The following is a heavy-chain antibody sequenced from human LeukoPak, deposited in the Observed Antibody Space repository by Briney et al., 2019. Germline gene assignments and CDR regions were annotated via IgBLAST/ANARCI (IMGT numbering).Heavy chain of an antibody. CDR3: AREAVPYTYYYGMDV. CDR2: INPSGDST. Sequence: ASVKVSCKASGYTFTNYYMHWVRQAPGQGLEWMGIINPSGDSTSYAQKFRGRVTMTRDTSTSTVYMELSSLRSEDTAVYYCAREAVPYTYYYGMDVWGQGTTVTVSS. J-gene: IGHJ6*02. CDR1: GYTFTNYY. V-gene: IGHV1-46*01.